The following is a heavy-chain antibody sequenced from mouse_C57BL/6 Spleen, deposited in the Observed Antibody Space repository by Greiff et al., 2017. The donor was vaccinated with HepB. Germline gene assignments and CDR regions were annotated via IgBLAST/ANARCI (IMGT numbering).Heavy chain of an antibody. CDR3: ALNWDGGMDY. CDR2: IDPSDSYT. J-gene: IGHJ4*01. D-gene: IGHD4-1*01. Sequence: VQLQQPGAELVMPGASVKLSCKASGYTFTSYWMHWVKQRPGQGLEWIGEIDPSDSYTNYNQKFKGKSTLTVDKSSSTAYMQLSSLTSEDSAVYDCALNWDGGMDYWGQGTSVTVSS. V-gene: IGHV1-69*01. CDR1: GYTFTSYW.